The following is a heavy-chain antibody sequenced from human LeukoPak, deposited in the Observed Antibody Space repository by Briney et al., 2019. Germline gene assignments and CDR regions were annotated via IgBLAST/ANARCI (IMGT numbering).Heavy chain of an antibody. Sequence: SETLSLTCTVSGGSISSYYWSWIRQPAGKGLEWIGRIYTSGSTNYNPSLKSRVTISVDTSKNRFSLKLSSVTAADTAVYYCAREYYYGSGSYWPFDYWGQGTLVTVSS. CDR3: AREYYYGSGSYWPFDY. D-gene: IGHD3-10*01. CDR2: IYTSGST. CDR1: GGSISSYY. V-gene: IGHV4-4*07. J-gene: IGHJ4*02.